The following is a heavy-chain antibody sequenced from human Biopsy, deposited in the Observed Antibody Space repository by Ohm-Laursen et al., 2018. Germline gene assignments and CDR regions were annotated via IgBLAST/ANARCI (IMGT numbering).Heavy chain of an antibody. D-gene: IGHD3-22*01. Sequence: GTLSLTCTVSGDSMSSYYWSWIRQPPGKGLQWIGYVYYTGSTDYNPSLQSRVTISVDTSKNHFSLRLRSVTPADTAIYYCARDRGYYSDRTVPGYFDLWGRGTRVTVSS. V-gene: IGHV4-59*01. J-gene: IGHJ2*01. CDR3: ARDRGYYSDRTVPGYFDL. CDR2: VYYTGST. CDR1: GDSMSSYY.